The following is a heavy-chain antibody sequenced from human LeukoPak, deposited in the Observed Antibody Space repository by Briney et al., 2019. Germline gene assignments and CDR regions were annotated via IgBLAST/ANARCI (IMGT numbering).Heavy chain of an antibody. V-gene: IGHV4-59*12. CDR3: ARGTYCSGGSCYYYLDN. Sequence: SETLSLTCTVSGGSISTYYWSWIRQPPGKGLEWIGHIYYSGSTNYNPSLKSRVTISVDTSKKQFSLKLSSVTAADTAVYYCARGTYCSGGSCYYYLDNWGQGTLVTVSS. CDR2: IYYSGST. J-gene: IGHJ4*02. D-gene: IGHD2-15*01. CDR1: GGSISTYY.